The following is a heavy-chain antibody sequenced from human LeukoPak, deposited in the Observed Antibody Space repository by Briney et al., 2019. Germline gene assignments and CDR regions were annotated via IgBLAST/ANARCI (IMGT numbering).Heavy chain of an antibody. CDR1: GYTFTSYY. Sequence: ASVKVSCKASGYTFTSYYMHWVRQAPGQGLEWMGIINPSGGSTSYAQEFQGRVTMTRDTSMSTVYMELSSLRSEDTAVYYCARATSSPHDYSNYNNWFDPWGQGTLVTVSS. CDR2: INPSGGST. V-gene: IGHV1-46*01. J-gene: IGHJ5*02. CDR3: ARATSSPHDYSNYNNWFDP. D-gene: IGHD4-4*01.